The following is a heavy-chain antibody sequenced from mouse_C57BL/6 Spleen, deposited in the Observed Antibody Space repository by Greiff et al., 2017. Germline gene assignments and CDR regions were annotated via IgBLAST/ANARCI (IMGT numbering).Heavy chain of an antibody. CDR2: INPNNGGT. Sequence: VQLQQSGPELVKPGASVKMSCKASGYTFTDYNMHWVKQSHGKSLEWIGYINPNNGGTSYNQKFKGKATLTVNKSSSTAYMELRSLTSEDSAVYYCARTTVGGYYFDYWGQGTTLTVSS. J-gene: IGHJ2*01. V-gene: IGHV1-22*01. D-gene: IGHD1-1*01. CDR3: ARTTVGGYYFDY. CDR1: GYTFTDYN.